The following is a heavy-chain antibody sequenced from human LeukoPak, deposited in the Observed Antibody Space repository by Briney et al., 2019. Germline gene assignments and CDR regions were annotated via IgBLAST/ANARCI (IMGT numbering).Heavy chain of an antibody. CDR2: ISWDGGST. D-gene: IGHD3-22*01. Sequence: GRSLRLSCAASGFTFDDYAMHWVRQAPGKGLEWVSLISWDGGSTYYADSVKGRFTISRDNSKNSLYLQMNSLRAEDTALYYCAKDSLSYYYDSSGYYGHLDYWGQGTLVTVSS. V-gene: IGHV3-43D*03. J-gene: IGHJ4*02. CDR1: GFTFDDYA. CDR3: AKDSLSYYYDSSGYYGHLDY.